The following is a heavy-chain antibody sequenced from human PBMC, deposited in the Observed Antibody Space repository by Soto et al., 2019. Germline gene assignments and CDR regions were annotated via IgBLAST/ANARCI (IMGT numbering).Heavy chain of an antibody. CDR2: IYPGDSDT. V-gene: IGHV5-51*01. CDR3: ARGYSSSWYPVFY. CDR1: GYSFTSYW. Sequence: GESLKISCKGSGYSFTSYWIGWVRQMPGKGLEWMGIIYPGDSDTRYSPSSQGQVTISADKSISTAYLQWSSLKASDTAMYYWARGYSSSWYPVFYWGQGTLVTVAS. J-gene: IGHJ4*02. D-gene: IGHD6-13*01.